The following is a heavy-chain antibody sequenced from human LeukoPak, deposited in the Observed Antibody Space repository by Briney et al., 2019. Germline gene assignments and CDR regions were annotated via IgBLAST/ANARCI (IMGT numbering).Heavy chain of an antibody. Sequence: PGGSLRLSCVGSGFSFSTYTMTWVRQTPGKGLEWVGNIKQDGSETYFVDSVKGRFTTARDNAKNSLFLQMNSLRVEDTAVYYCARDGYATGSHDYWGQGTLVTVSS. CDR1: GFSFSTYT. CDR3: ARDGYATGSHDY. CDR2: IKQDGSET. J-gene: IGHJ4*02. V-gene: IGHV3-7*04. D-gene: IGHD3-10*01.